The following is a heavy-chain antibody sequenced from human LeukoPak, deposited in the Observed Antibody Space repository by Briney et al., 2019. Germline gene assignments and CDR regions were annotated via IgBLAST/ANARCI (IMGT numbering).Heavy chain of an antibody. Sequence: GGSLRLSCAASGFTFRTYAMHWVRQAPGKGLEWVAVISYDGSNKYYADSVKGRFTISRDNSKNTLYLQMNSLRAEDTAVYYCARDRDPIIAVAGTLDYWGQGTLVTVSS. CDR2: ISYDGSNK. CDR1: GFTFRTYA. CDR3: ARDRDPIIAVAGTLDY. V-gene: IGHV3-30-3*01. J-gene: IGHJ4*02. D-gene: IGHD6-19*01.